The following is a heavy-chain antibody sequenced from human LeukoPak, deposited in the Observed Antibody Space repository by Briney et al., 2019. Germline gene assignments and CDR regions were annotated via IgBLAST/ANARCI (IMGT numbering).Heavy chain of an antibody. CDR1: GGSISSSSYY. CDR3: ARYQIPGPLTVRNPTDAFDI. J-gene: IGHJ3*02. V-gene: IGHV4-61*01. Sequence: SETLSLTCTVSGGSISSSSYYWSWIRQPPGKGLEWIGYIYYSGSTNYNPSLKSRVTISVDTSKNQFSLKLSSVTAADTAVYYCARYQIPGPLTVRNPTDAFDIWGQGTMVTVSS. CDR2: IYYSGST. D-gene: IGHD1-14*01.